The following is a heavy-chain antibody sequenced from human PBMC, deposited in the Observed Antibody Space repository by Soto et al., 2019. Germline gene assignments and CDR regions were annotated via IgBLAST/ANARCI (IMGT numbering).Heavy chain of an antibody. D-gene: IGHD4-17*01. CDR1: GFSLSTYHMG. CDR2: LYWDDDK. CDR3: AHAGDYDLLTFDH. Sequence: QITLKESGPTLVRPAQTLTLTGDFSGFSLSTYHMGVAWIRQPPGKALEWLALLYWDDDKRYSPSLKDRLAISKDTSNNQVVLTITNIDPGDSATYFCAHAGDYDLLTFDHWGPGTLVTVSS. J-gene: IGHJ4*01. V-gene: IGHV2-5*02.